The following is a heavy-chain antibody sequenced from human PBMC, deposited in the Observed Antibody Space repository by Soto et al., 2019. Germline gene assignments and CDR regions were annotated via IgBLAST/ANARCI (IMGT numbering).Heavy chain of an antibody. CDR2: ISYDGSNK. CDR3: ARELRDHDAFDI. V-gene: IGHV3-30-3*01. J-gene: IGHJ3*02. Sequence: GGSLRLSCAASGFTFSSYAMHWVRQAPGKGLEWVAVISYDGSNKYYADSVKGRFTISRDNSKNTLYLQMNSLRAEDTAVYYCARELRDHDAFDIWGAGTMITVSS. CDR1: GFTFSSYA.